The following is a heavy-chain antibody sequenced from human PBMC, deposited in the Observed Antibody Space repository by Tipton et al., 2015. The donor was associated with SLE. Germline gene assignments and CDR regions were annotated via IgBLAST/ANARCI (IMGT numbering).Heavy chain of an antibody. CDR3: ARASRIGDI. CDR2: IYYSGST. V-gene: IGHV4-39*07. Sequence: TLSLTCTVSGGSISSSSYYWGWIRQPPGKGLEWIGSIYYSGSTYYNPSLKSRVTISVDTSKNQFSLNLSSVTAADTAVYYCARASRIGDIWGQGTMVTVSS. J-gene: IGHJ3*02. CDR1: GGSISSSSYY. D-gene: IGHD3-22*01.